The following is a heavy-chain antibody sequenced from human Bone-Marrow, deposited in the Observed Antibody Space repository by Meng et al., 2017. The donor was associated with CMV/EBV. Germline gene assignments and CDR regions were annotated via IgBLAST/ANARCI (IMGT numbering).Heavy chain of an antibody. J-gene: IGHJ6*02. Sequence: GSLRLSCTVSGGSISSSSYYWGGIRQPPGKGLEWIGSIYYSGSTYYNPSRKSRVTISVDTSKNQFSLKLSSVTAADTAVYYCGRQILVVPDRGYGVDVWGQGTTVTVSS. V-gene: IGHV4-39*01. D-gene: IGHD2-2*01. CDR2: IYYSGST. CDR3: GRQILVVPDRGYGVDV. CDR1: GGSISSSSYY.